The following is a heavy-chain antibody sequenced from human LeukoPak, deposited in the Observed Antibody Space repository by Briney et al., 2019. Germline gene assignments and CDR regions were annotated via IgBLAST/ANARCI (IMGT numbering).Heavy chain of an antibody. D-gene: IGHD3-22*01. CDR1: GGSISSSNW. V-gene: IGHV4-4*02. CDR2: IYHSGST. J-gene: IGHJ6*02. CDR3: AGVHMIVVVITNYYYGMDV. Sequence: SGTLSLTCAVSGGSISSSNWWSWVRQPPGKGLEWIGEIYHSGSTNYNPSLKSRVTISVDKSKNQFSLKLSSVTAADTAVYYCAGVHMIVVVITNYYYGMDVWGQGTTVTVSS.